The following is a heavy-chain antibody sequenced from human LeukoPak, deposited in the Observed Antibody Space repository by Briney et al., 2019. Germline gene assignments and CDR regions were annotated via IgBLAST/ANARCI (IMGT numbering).Heavy chain of an antibody. CDR3: ARSSSSPPPFDY. J-gene: IGHJ4*02. CDR2: ISAYNVNT. Sequence: AASVKVSCKASGYTFTSYGISWVRQAPGQGLEWMGWISAYNVNTNYAQKLQGRVTMTTDTSTSTAYMELRSLRSDDTAVYYCARSSSSPPPFDYWGQGTLVTVSS. V-gene: IGHV1-18*01. CDR1: GYTFTSYG. D-gene: IGHD6-19*01.